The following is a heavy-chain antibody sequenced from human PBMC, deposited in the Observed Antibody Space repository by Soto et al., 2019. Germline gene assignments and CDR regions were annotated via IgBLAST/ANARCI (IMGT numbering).Heavy chain of an antibody. CDR1: GASISSSNW. J-gene: IGHJ6*02. Sequence: QVQLQESGPGLVRPSGTLSLTCAVSGASISSSNWWSWVRHPPGKGLEWIGDNYHDGSTNRNPSLKSRATISVDKSKNQFSLRLTSVTAADTAVYYCARHYYYANHYYYAMDVWGQGTTVTVSS. CDR2: NYHDGST. CDR3: ARHYYYANHYYYAMDV. V-gene: IGHV4-4*02. D-gene: IGHD3-22*01.